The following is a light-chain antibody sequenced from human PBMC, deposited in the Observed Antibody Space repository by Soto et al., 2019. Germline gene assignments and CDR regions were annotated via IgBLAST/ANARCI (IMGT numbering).Light chain of an antibody. CDR2: EVS. J-gene: IGLJ1*01. CDR1: RTDISGHNH. CDR3: ATHGAIGV. Sequence: QSVLTQPASVSGSPGQSITISCTGSRTDISGHNHVSWYQQHPDKAPKLIIYEVSVRPSGVSDRFSGSKSGNTASLTISGLQAEDEADYYCATHGAIGVFGAGTKVTVL. V-gene: IGLV2-14*01.